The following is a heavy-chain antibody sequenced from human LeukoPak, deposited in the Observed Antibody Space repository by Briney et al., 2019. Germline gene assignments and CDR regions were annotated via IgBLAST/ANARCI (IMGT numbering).Heavy chain of an antibody. V-gene: IGHV6-1*01. CDR1: GDSISRNSGI. Sequence: SQTLSLTCGISGDSISRNSGIWNWIRQSPSRGLEWLGRTYYTSKWNNDYAVSVQSRITISPDTSKNQFSLQLTSVTPEDTAVYYCARRTSYGMDVWGQGTLVTVSS. D-gene: IGHD3/OR15-3a*01. CDR3: ARRTSYGMDV. J-gene: IGHJ6*02. CDR2: TYYTSKWNN.